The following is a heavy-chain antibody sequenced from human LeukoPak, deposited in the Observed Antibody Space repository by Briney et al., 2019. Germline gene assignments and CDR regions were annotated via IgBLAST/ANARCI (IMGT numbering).Heavy chain of an antibody. CDR3: ARDRNSGYDLAIIFGY. CDR2: INWNGGST. D-gene: IGHD5-12*01. Sequence: GGSLRLSCAASGFTFDDYGMSWVRQAPGKGLEWVSGINWNGGSTGYADSVKGRFTISRDNAKNSLYLQMNSLRAEDTALYYCARDRNSGYDLAIIFGYWGQGTLVTVSS. CDR1: GFTFDDYG. V-gene: IGHV3-20*04. J-gene: IGHJ4*02.